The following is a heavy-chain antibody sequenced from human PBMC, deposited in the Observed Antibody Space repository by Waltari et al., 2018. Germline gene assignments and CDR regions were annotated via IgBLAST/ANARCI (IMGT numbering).Heavy chain of an antibody. J-gene: IGHJ3*02. V-gene: IGHV3-7*01. CDR1: GFTFSSYW. Sequence: EVQLVESGGGLVQPGGSLRLSCAASGFTFSSYWMSWVRQAPGKGLEWVANIKQDGSEKYYVDSVKGRFTISRDNAKNSLYLQMNSLRAGDTAVYYCARPSIAVAGTHAFDIWGQGTMVTVSS. D-gene: IGHD6-19*01. CDR2: IKQDGSEK. CDR3: ARPSIAVAGTHAFDI.